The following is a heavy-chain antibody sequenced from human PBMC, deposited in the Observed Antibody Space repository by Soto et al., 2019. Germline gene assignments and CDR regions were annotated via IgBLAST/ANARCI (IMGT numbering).Heavy chain of an antibody. CDR2: IYYSGST. CDR1: GGSISSYY. V-gene: IGHV4-59*01. J-gene: IGHJ5*02. Sequence: TVSGGSISSYYWSWIRQPPGKGLEWTGYIYYSGSTNYNPSLKSRVTISVDTSKNQFSLKLSSVTAADTTVYYCARGLRYHPNIKWFDPWGQGTLVTVSS. D-gene: IGHD2-2*01. CDR3: ARGLRYHPNIKWFDP.